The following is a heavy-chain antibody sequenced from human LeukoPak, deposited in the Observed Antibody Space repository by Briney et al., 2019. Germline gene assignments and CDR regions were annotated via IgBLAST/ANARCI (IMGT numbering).Heavy chain of an antibody. J-gene: IGHJ5*02. D-gene: IGHD6-13*01. CDR3: ARDKRGGSSSRLERWFDP. CDR1: GFTFSSYS. CDR2: ISSSSSYI. Sequence: GGSLRLSCAASGFTFSSYSMNWVRQAPGKGLEWVSSISSSSSYIYYADSVKGRFTISRDNAKNSLYLQMNSLRAEDTALYYCARDKRGGSSSRLERWFDPWGQGTLVTVSS. V-gene: IGHV3-21*04.